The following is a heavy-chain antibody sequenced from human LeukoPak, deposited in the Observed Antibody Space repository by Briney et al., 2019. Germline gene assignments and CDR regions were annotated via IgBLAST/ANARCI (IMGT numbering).Heavy chain of an antibody. J-gene: IGHJ6*02. CDR3: ARGSRTRGTMVRGVGYGMDV. Sequence: ASVKVSCKASGYTFTSYDINWVRLATGQGLEWMGWMNPNSGNTGYAQKFQGRVTMTRNTSISTAYMELSSLRSEDTAVYYCARGSRTRGTMVRGVGYGMDVWGQGTTVTVSS. D-gene: IGHD3-10*01. CDR2: MNPNSGNT. CDR1: GYTFTSYD. V-gene: IGHV1-8*01.